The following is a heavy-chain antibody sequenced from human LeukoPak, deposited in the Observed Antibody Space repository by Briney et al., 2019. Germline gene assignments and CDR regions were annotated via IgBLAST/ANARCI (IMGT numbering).Heavy chain of an antibody. Sequence: GGSLRLSCAASGFTFSTYAMSWVRQAPGKGLEWVSVISNSGDTYYADSVKGRFTVSRDNSKNTLYLEMNILRAEDTAVYYCAKPPYSSYVVPTVWGQGTLVTVSP. CDR2: ISNSGDT. CDR3: AKPPYSSYVVPTV. D-gene: IGHD4-11*01. CDR1: GFTFSTYA. V-gene: IGHV3-23*01. J-gene: IGHJ4*02.